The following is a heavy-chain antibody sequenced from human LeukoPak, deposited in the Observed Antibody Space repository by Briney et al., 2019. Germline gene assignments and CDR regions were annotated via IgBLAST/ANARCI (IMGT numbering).Heavy chain of an antibody. V-gene: IGHV1-69*05. CDR2: IIPIFGTA. Sequence: SVKVSCKASGGTFSSYAISWVRQAPGQGLEWMGRIIPIFGTASYAQKCQGRVTITTDESTSTAYMELSSLRSEDTAVYYCAREGIAAAGRRTLDYWGQGTLVTVSS. D-gene: IGHD6-13*01. CDR3: AREGIAAAGRRTLDY. CDR1: GGTFSSYA. J-gene: IGHJ4*02.